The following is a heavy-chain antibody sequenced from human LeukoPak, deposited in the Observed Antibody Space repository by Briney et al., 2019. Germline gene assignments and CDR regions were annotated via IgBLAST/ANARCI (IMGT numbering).Heavy chain of an antibody. D-gene: IGHD6-19*01. Sequence: PSETLSLTCAVYGGSFSGYYWSWIRPPPGKGLEWFGEINHSGSTNYNPSLKSRVTISVDTSKNQFSLKLSSVTAADTAVYYCARQSSGPTDAFDIWGQGTMVTVSS. J-gene: IGHJ3*02. CDR2: INHSGST. V-gene: IGHV4-34*01. CDR1: GGSFSGYY. CDR3: ARQSSGPTDAFDI.